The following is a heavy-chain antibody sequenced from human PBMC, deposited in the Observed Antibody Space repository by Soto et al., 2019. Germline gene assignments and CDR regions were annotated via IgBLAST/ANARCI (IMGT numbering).Heavy chain of an antibody. CDR1: GFTFSSYA. CDR2: ISGSGGST. V-gene: IGHV3-23*01. J-gene: IGHJ5*02. CDR3: ASSITIFGVVIENNWFDP. D-gene: IGHD3-3*01. Sequence: GGSLRLSCAASGFTFSSYAMSWVRQAPGKGLEWVSAISGSGGSTYYADSVKGRFTISRDNSKNTLYLQMNSLRAEDTAVYYYASSITIFGVVIENNWFDPWGQGTLVTVSS.